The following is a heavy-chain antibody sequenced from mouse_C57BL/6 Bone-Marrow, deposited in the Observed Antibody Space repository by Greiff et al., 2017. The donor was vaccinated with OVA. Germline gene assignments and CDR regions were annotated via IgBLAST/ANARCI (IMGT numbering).Heavy chain of an antibody. V-gene: IGHV5-16*01. Sequence: EVNLVESEGGLVQPGSSMKLSCTASGFTFSDYYMAWVRQVPEKGLEWVANINYDGSSTYYLDSLKSRFIISRDNAKNILYLQMSSLKSEDTATYYCARVFTTDWYFDGWGTGTTVTVSS. D-gene: IGHD1-1*01. CDR3: ARVFTTDWYFDG. J-gene: IGHJ1*03. CDR1: GFTFSDYY. CDR2: INYDGSST.